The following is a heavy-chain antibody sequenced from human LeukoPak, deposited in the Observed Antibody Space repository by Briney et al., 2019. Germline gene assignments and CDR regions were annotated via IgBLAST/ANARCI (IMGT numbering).Heavy chain of an antibody. D-gene: IGHD3-10*01. CDR1: GFAFSSNS. Sequence: GGSLRLSCAASGFAFSSNSMNWVRQAPGKGLEWVSFISSSSTTIYHADSVKGRFTISRDNAKNSLYLQMNSLRVEDTAVYYCATDRGRFFDYWGQGVLVTVSS. J-gene: IGHJ4*02. CDR3: ATDRGRFFDY. CDR2: ISSSSTTI. V-gene: IGHV3-48*01.